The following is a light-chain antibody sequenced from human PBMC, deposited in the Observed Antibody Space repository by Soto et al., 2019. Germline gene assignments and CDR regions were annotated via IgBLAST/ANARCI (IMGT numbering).Light chain of an antibody. Sequence: EIVLTQSPGTLSLSPGERATLSCRAGQSVSSGFLAWYQQKPGQAPRLLIYGASSRATGIPDRFSGGGSGTDFTLTISRLEPEDFAVYYCQQYGSLPRTFGQGTKVEIK. V-gene: IGKV3-20*01. CDR2: GAS. CDR1: QSVSSGF. J-gene: IGKJ1*01. CDR3: QQYGSLPRT.